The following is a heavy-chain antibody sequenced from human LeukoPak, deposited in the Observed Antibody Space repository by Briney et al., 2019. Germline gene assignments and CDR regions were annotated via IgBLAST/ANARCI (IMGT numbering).Heavy chain of an antibody. CDR3: ARNTRKYSGYDYAY. CDR2: ISAYNGNT. D-gene: IGHD5-12*01. J-gene: IGHJ4*02. Sequence: ASVKVSCKASGYTFTSYGISWVRQAPGQGLEWMGWISAYNGNTIYAQKLQGRVTMTTDTSTSTAYMELRSLRSDDTAVYYCARNTRKYSGYDYAYWGQGTLVTVSS. V-gene: IGHV1-18*01. CDR1: GYTFTSYG.